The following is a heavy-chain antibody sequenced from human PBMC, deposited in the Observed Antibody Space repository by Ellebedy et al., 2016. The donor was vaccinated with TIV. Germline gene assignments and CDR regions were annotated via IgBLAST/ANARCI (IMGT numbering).Heavy chain of an antibody. Sequence: ASVKVSCKASGYTFTRYYIHWVRQAPGQGLEWMGWINPDSGSTNYALKFQGRVTMTRDTSISSVNIELSSLTSDDAAVYYCARILRTVTTTAIAFDIWGQGTMVAVSS. V-gene: IGHV1-2*02. CDR1: GYTFTRYY. D-gene: IGHD4-17*01. CDR2: INPDSGST. CDR3: ARILRTVTTTAIAFDI. J-gene: IGHJ3*02.